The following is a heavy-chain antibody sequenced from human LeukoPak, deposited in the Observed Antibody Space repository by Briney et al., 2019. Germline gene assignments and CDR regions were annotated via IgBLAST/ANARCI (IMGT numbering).Heavy chain of an antibody. CDR2: TYYRSKWNK. CDR1: GDTVSTNSAT. J-gene: IGHJ5*01. Sequence: TSQTLSLTCALSGDTVSTNSATWTWLRQSPSRGLEWLGRTYYRSKWNKDYAVSMKSRITINPDTSKNQFSLQLNSVTPEDTAVYYCARLVGASWFDSWGQGTLVTVSS. D-gene: IGHD1-26*01. V-gene: IGHV6-1*01. CDR3: ARLVGASWFDS.